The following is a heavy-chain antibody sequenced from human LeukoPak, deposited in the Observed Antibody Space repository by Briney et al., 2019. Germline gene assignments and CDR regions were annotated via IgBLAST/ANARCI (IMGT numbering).Heavy chain of an antibody. CDR1: GYTFTSYG. D-gene: IGHD2-2*01. Sequence: EASVKVSCKASGYTFTSYGISWVRQAPGQGLEWMGWISAYNGNTNYAQKLQGRVTMTTDTSTSTAYMELSSLRSEDTAVYYCARGAKQLLTSRAYYYYYYMDVWGKGTTVTVSS. J-gene: IGHJ6*03. CDR3: ARGAKQLLTSRAYYYYYYMDV. CDR2: ISAYNGNT. V-gene: IGHV1-18*01.